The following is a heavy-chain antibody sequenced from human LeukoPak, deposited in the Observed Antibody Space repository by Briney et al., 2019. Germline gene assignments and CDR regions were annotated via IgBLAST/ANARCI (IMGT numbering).Heavy chain of an antibody. CDR2: IYSGGST. CDR1: GFTVSSNY. Sequence: GGSLRVSCAASGFTVSSNYMSWVRQAPGKGLEWVSSIYSGGSTYYADSVKGRFTISRDSSKNTLYLQMSSLRAGDTAVYYCARGHNWNDRGAFDIWGQGTMVTVSS. CDR3: ARGHNWNDRGAFDI. D-gene: IGHD1-1*01. V-gene: IGHV3-53*01. J-gene: IGHJ3*02.